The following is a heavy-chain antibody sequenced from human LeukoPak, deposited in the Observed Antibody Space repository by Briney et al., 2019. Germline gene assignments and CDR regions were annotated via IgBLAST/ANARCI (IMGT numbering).Heavy chain of an antibody. V-gene: IGHV3-9*01. CDR1: GFSFDDYA. CDR3: TKDIAGATDAFDI. D-gene: IGHD6-13*01. Sequence: GRSLRLSCAASGFSFDDYAMHWVRQAPGKGLEWVSGISWNSGSIGYADSVKGRFTISRDTAKNSLYLQMNRLRAEDTALYYCTKDIAGATDAFDIWGQGTMVTVSS. J-gene: IGHJ3*02. CDR2: ISWNSGSI.